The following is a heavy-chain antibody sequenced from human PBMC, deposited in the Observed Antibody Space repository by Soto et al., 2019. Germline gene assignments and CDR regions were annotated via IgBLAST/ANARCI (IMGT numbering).Heavy chain of an antibody. CDR2: IDPSDFYT. Sequence: PGESLKISCKGSGYSFTSYWISWVRQMPGKGLEWMGRIDPSDFYTNYSPSFQGHVTISADKSISTAYLQWSSLKASDTAMYYCARLAMATRRGYYGMDVWGQGTTVTVSS. J-gene: IGHJ6*02. CDR3: ARLAMATRRGYYGMDV. D-gene: IGHD5-12*01. CDR1: GYSFTSYW. V-gene: IGHV5-10-1*01.